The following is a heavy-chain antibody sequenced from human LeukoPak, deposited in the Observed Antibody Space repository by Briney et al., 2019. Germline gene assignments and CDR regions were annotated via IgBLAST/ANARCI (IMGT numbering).Heavy chain of an antibody. D-gene: IGHD3-22*01. CDR3: ARGKTYYDISKDAFGI. J-gene: IGHJ3*02. Sequence: SETLSLTCTVSGGSISSYYWSWIRQPPGKGLEWIGYIYYSGSTNYNPSLKSRVTISVDTSKNQFSLKLSSVTAADTAVYYCARGKTYYDISKDAFGIWGQGTMVTVSS. CDR2: IYYSGST. V-gene: IGHV4-59*01. CDR1: GGSISSYY.